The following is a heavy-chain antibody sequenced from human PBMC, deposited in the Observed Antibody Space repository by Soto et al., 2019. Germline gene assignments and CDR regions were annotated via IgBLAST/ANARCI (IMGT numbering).Heavy chain of an antibody. D-gene: IGHD3-9*01. Sequence: SETLSLTCTVSGGSISSYYWSWIRQPPGKGLEWIGYIYYSGSTNYNPSLKSRVTISVDTSKNQFSLKLSSVTAADTAVYYCARGPDYDILTGYYNWFDPWGQGTLVTVSS. CDR2: IYYSGST. J-gene: IGHJ5*02. CDR1: GGSISSYY. V-gene: IGHV4-59*01. CDR3: ARGPDYDILTGYYNWFDP.